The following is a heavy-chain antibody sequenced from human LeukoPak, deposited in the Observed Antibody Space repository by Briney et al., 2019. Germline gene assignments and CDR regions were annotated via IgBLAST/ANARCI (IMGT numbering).Heavy chain of an antibody. CDR2: INTNTGNP. Sequence: ASVKVSCKASGYTFTSYAMNWVRQAPGQGLEWMGWINTNTGNPTYAQGFTGRFVFSLDTSVSTAYLQISSLKAEDTAVYYCARGHTTVVTRGWFDPWGQGTLVTVSS. D-gene: IGHD4-23*01. CDR3: ARGHTTVVTRGWFDP. J-gene: IGHJ5*02. V-gene: IGHV7-4-1*02. CDR1: GYTFTSYA.